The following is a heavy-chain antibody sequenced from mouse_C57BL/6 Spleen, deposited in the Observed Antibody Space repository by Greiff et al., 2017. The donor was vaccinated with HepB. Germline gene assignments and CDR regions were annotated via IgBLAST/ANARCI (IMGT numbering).Heavy chain of an antibody. J-gene: IGHJ4*01. CDR1: GYTFTNYW. D-gene: IGHD4-1*01. Sequence: VQLQQSGAELVRPGTSVKMSCKASGYTFTNYWIGWAKQRPGHGLEWIGDIYPGGGYTNYNEKFKGKATLTADKSSSTAYMQFSSLTSEDSAIYYCARRGNWDVGYAMDYWGQGTSVTVSS. CDR2: IYPGGGYT. V-gene: IGHV1-63*01. CDR3: ARRGNWDVGYAMDY.